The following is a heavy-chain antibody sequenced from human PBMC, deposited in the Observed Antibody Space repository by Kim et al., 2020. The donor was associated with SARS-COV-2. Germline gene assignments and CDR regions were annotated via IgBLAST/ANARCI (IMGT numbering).Heavy chain of an antibody. CDR1: GFTFDDYT. Sequence: GGSLRLSCAASGFTFDDYTMHWVRQAPGKGLEWVSLISWDGGSTYYAYSVKGRFPISRDNSKNSLYLPMNSLSTEDTALYYCAKGADGYTDHWGWCYWS. CDR2: ISWDGGST. V-gene: IGHV3-43*01. CDR3: AKGADGYTDHWGWCY. J-gene: IGHJ4*01. D-gene: IGHD7-27*01.